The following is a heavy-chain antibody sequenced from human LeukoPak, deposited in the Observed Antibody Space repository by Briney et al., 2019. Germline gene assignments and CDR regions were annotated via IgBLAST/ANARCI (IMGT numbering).Heavy chain of an antibody. J-gene: IGHJ6*02. D-gene: IGHD6-13*01. V-gene: IGHV4-39*07. CDR2: IYYSGST. Sequence: SETLSLTCTVSGGSISSSSYYWGWIRQPPGKGLEWIGSIYYSGSTYYNPSLKSRVTISVDTSKNQFSLKLSSVTAADTAVYYCARGGGSSSWYLYYYYGMDVWGQGTTVTVSS. CDR1: GGSISSSSYY. CDR3: ARGGGSSSWYLYYYYGMDV.